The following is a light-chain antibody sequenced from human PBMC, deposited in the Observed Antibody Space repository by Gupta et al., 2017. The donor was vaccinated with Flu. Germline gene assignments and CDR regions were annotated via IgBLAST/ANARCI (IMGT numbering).Light chain of an antibody. J-gene: IGLJ3*02. CDR1: SSDVGSYNL. V-gene: IGLV2-23*02. Sequence: QSALTQPASVSGSPGQSITISCTGTSSDVGSYNLVSWYQQHPGKAPKLIIYEVCKRPSGVSNRFSGSKSGNTASLTISGLQAEDEADYYCCSYAGGSTWVFGGGTKLTVL. CDR2: EVC. CDR3: CSYAGGSTWV.